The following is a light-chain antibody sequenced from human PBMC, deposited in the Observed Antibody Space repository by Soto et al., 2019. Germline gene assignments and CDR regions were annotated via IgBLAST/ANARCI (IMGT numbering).Light chain of an antibody. J-gene: IGKJ4*01. V-gene: IGKV3-15*01. Sequence: IVMTQSPATVSVSLGESASLSCRASRTIGTNLGWYQQKPGQAPRLLISETSTRPTGVPSRFSGSGSGTEFTLTISSLQSEDIAAYYCQQNSDCSFTFGQGTKVEIK. CDR1: RTIGTN. CDR2: ETS. CDR3: QQNSDCSFT.